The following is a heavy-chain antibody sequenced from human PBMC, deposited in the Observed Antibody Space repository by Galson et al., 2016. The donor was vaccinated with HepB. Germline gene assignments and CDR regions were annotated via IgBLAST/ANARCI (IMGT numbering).Heavy chain of an antibody. CDR2: VSADGFAT. D-gene: IGHD1-1*01. J-gene: IGHJ4*02. CDR1: GFTFNHYA. V-gene: IGHV3-64D*06. Sequence: SLRLSCAASGFTFNHYALHWVRQAPGKGLEYVSTVSADGFATYYADSVKGRFTISRDNSKNTQYLQMSSLRPEDTALYYCVKDRGCPNCRYDYCGQGALVTVSS. CDR3: VKDRGCPNCRYDY.